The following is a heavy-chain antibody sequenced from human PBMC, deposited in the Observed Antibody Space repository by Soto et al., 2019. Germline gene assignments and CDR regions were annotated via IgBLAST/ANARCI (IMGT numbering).Heavy chain of an antibody. Sequence: EVQLLESGGGLVQPGGSLRLSCAASGFTFSSYAMSWVRQAPGKGLEWASAISGSGGSTYYADSVKGRFTISRDNSKNTLYLQMNSLRAEDTAVYYCAKDMVRGVITGGGFAYWGQGTLVTVSS. V-gene: IGHV3-23*01. D-gene: IGHD3-10*01. CDR3: AKDMVRGVITGGGFAY. CDR1: GFTFSSYA. CDR2: ISGSGGST. J-gene: IGHJ4*02.